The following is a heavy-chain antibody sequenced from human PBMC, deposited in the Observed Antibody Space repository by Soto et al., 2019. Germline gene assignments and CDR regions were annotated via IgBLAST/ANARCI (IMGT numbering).Heavy chain of an antibody. D-gene: IGHD3-22*01. Sequence: PSETLSLTCTVSCGSISSGDYYWSWIRQPPGKGLEWIGYIYYSGSTYYNPSLKSRVTISVDTSKNQFALKLSSVTAADTAVYYCARARYDNCGYYQKNWYFDLWGRGTLVTVSS. CDR3: ARARYDNCGYYQKNWYFDL. CDR1: CGSISSGDYY. V-gene: IGHV4-30-4*01. J-gene: IGHJ2*01. CDR2: IYYSGST.